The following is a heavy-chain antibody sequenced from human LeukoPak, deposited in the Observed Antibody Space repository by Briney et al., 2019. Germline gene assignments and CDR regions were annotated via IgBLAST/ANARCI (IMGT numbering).Heavy chain of an antibody. D-gene: IGHD3-22*01. V-gene: IGHV4-59*08. Sequence: SETLSLTCTVSGGSISSYYWSWIRQPPGKGLEWIGYIYYSGSTNYNPSLKSRVTISVDTSKNQFSLKLNSVTAADTAVYYCARHYDSSGYWYYFDYWGQGTLVTVSS. CDR1: GGSISSYY. CDR3: ARHYDSSGYWYYFDY. J-gene: IGHJ4*02. CDR2: IYYSGST.